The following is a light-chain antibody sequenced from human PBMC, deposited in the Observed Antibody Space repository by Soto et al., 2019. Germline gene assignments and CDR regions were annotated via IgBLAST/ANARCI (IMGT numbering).Light chain of an antibody. CDR3: QQYGSSPPT. V-gene: IGKV3-20*01. J-gene: IGKJ1*01. CDR1: QSVSSSY. CDR2: GAY. Sequence: EIVLTQSPGTLSLSPGERATLSCRASQSVSSSYLAWYQHKPGQAPRLIIYGAYSRATRNQDRFSGSGSGTDFPLTISSLEPEDFAVYYCQQYGSSPPTFGQGTKVEI.